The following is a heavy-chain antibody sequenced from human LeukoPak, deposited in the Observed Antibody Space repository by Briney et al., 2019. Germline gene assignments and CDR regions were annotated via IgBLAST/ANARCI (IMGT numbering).Heavy chain of an antibody. V-gene: IGHV3-30*18. CDR3: AKDSGDIVATLPSAMDY. CDR1: GFTFSSYG. D-gene: IGHD5-12*01. J-gene: IGHJ4*02. Sequence: PGGSLRLSCAASGFTFSSYGMHWVRQAPGKGLEWVAVISYDGSNKYYADSVKGRFTISRDNSKNTLYLQMNSLRAEDTAVYYCAKDSGDIVATLPSAMDYWGQGTLVTVSS. CDR2: ISYDGSNK.